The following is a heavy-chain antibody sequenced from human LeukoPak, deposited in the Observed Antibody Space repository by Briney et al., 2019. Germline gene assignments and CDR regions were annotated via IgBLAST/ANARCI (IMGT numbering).Heavy chain of an antibody. J-gene: IGHJ4*02. D-gene: IGHD5-24*01. CDR1: GGTFISYA. Sequence: SVKVSCKASGGTFISYAISWVRQAPGQGLEWMGGIIPIFGTANYAQKFQGRVTITADESTSTAYMGLSSLRSEDTAVYYCARTSREMTTSTGYFDYWGQGTLVTVSS. V-gene: IGHV1-69*01. CDR3: ARTSREMTTSTGYFDY. CDR2: IIPIFGTA.